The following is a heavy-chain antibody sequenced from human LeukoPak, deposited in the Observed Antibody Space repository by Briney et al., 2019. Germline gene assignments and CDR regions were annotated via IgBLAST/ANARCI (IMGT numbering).Heavy chain of an antibody. Sequence: GESLKISWKGSGYSYTNYWISWVRQMPGKGLEWMGRIDPSDSYTNHSPSFQGHVSISADKSVSTAYLQWSSLKASDSAMYYCARQPRGTVVFDYWGQGTLVTVSS. CDR1: GYSYTNYW. J-gene: IGHJ4*02. CDR3: ARQPRGTVVFDY. V-gene: IGHV5-10-1*01. D-gene: IGHD4-23*01. CDR2: IDPSDSYT.